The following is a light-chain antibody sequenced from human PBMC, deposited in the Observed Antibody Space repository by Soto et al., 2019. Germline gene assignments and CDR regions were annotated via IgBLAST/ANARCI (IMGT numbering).Light chain of an antibody. CDR2: WAS. V-gene: IGKV4-1*01. CDR1: QSILYSPNNTNY. J-gene: IGKJ1*01. CDR3: HHYYSTPWT. Sequence: IGMTQSPDSLAVSLGERATIHCKSSQSILYSPNNTNYLACYQKKPGQPAKLLIYWASTRESGVPGPFSGSVSGTEFTLTINSLQTKDVAVTYSHHYYSTPWTFGQGT.